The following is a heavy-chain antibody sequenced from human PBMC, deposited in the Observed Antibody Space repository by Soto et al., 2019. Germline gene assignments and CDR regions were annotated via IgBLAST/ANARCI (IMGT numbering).Heavy chain of an antibody. CDR3: ARVRAGAYYYGSGSLGLRAFDI. V-gene: IGHV3-53*01. Sequence: GGSLRLSCAASGFTVSSNYMSWVRQAPGKGLEWVSVIYSGGSTYYADSVKGRFTISRDNSKNTLYLQMNSLRAEDTAVYYCARVRAGAYYYGSGSLGLRAFDIWGQGTMVTVSS. J-gene: IGHJ3*02. CDR1: GFTVSSNY. CDR2: IYSGGST. D-gene: IGHD3-10*01.